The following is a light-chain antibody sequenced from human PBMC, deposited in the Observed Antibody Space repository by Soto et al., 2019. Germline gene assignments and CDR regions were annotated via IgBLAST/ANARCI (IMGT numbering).Light chain of an antibody. J-gene: IGKJ2*01. CDR1: QSVSSY. CDR2: AAS. V-gene: IGKV1-39*01. CDR3: HQSYTNPHS. Sequence: DIQMTQSPSSLSASVGDRVTITCRTSQSVSSYLNWYQQKPGKAPNLLVFAASSLQSGVPSRFSGSGTGPGFTHTVNCLQPEASATYYCHQSYTNPHSFGQGTKPDI.